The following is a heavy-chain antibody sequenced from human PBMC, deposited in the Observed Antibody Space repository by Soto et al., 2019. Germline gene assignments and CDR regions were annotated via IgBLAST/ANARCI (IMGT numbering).Heavy chain of an antibody. V-gene: IGHV4-4*07. CDR2: IYTSGST. Sequence: NPSETLSLTCTVSGGSISSYYWSWIRQPAGKGLEWIGRIYTSGSTNYNPSLKSRVTMSVDTSKNQFSLKLSSVTAADTAVYYCARDLEKVGATTYYYYGMDVWGQGTTVTVSS. CDR1: GGSISSYY. CDR3: ARDLEKVGATTYYYYGMDV. J-gene: IGHJ6*02. D-gene: IGHD1-26*01.